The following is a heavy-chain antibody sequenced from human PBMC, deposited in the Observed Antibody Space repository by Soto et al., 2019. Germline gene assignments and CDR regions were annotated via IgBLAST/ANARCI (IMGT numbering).Heavy chain of an antibody. D-gene: IGHD3-16*01. CDR2: INAGNGNT. V-gene: IGHV1-3*01. CDR1: GYTFTSYA. Sequence: ASVKVSCKASGYTFTSYAMHWVRQAPGQRLEWMGWINAGNGNTKYSQKFQGRVTITRDTSASTAYMELSSLRSEDTAVDYCARGLRGDYFDYWGQGTLVTVSS. CDR3: ARGLRGDYFDY. J-gene: IGHJ4*02.